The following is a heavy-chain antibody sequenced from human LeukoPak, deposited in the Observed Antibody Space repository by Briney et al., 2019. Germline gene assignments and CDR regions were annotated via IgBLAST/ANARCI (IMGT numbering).Heavy chain of an antibody. CDR1: GFTFSSYG. Sequence: GGSLRLSCAASGFTFSSYGMHWVRQAPGKGLEWVAFIRYDGSNKYYADSVKGRFTISRDNSKNTLYLQMNSLRAEDTAVYYCAKGVQWDPAGLSINWFDPWGQGTLVTVSS. CDR3: AKGVQWDPAGLSINWFDP. V-gene: IGHV3-30*02. D-gene: IGHD1-26*01. J-gene: IGHJ5*02. CDR2: IRYDGSNK.